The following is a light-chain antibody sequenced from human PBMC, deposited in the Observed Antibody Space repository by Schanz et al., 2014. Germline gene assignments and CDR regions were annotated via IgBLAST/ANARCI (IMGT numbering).Light chain of an antibody. CDR2: DVS. Sequence: QSALTQPPSASGSPGQSVAISCTGTSSDVGGYNYVSWYQQHPGKAPKLMIFDVSNRPSGVSNRFSGSKSGNTASLTISGLQPEDEADYYCCSYTGRYTWVFGGGTKVTVL. CDR3: CSYTGRYTWV. J-gene: IGLJ3*02. V-gene: IGLV2-11*01. CDR1: SSDVGGYNY.